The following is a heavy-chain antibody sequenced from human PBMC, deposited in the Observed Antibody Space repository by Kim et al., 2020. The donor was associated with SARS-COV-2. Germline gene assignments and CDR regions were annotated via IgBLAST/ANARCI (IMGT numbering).Heavy chain of an antibody. CDR2: ISSSSSYI. CDR1: GFTFSSYS. V-gene: IGHV3-21*01. J-gene: IGHJ6*02. CDR3: ARGLDIVVVPELWYYYGMDV. Sequence: GGSLRLSCAASGFTFSSYSMNWVRQAPGKGLEWVSSISSSSSYIYYADSVKGRFTISRDNAKNSLYLQMNSLRAEDTAVYYCARGLDIVVVPELWYYYGMDVWGQGTTVTVSS. D-gene: IGHD2-2*03.